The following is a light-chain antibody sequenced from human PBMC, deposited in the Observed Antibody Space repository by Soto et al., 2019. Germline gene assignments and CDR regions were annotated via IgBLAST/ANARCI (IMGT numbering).Light chain of an antibody. CDR3: QHYNSYSEA. Sequence: DIHMTQSPSTLSGSVGDRVTITCRASQTISSWLTWYQQKPGKAPKLLIYTASTLQSGVPSRFSGSGSGTEFTLTISSLQPDDFATYYCQHYNSYSEAFGQGTQVEIK. J-gene: IGKJ1*01. CDR2: TAS. CDR1: QTISSW. V-gene: IGKV1-5*03.